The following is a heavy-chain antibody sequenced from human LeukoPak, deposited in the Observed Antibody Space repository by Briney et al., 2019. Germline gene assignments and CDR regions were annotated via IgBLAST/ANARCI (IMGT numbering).Heavy chain of an antibody. Sequence: GGSLRLSCAASGFTFSSYWMSWVRQAPGKGLVWVSRISNDASSTTYADSVKGRFTISRDNTKNTLYLQMNSLRAEDTAVYYCAVGDNPGALDYWGEGTLVTVSS. D-gene: IGHD1-14*01. CDR1: GFTFSSYW. J-gene: IGHJ4*02. CDR3: AVGDNPGALDY. V-gene: IGHV3-74*01. CDR2: ISNDASST.